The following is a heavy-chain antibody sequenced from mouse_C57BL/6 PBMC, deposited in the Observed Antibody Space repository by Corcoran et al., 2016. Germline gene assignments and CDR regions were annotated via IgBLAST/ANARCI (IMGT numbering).Heavy chain of an antibody. CDR3: ARFGYYGSSRYFDV. CDR2: IYPGSGST. Sequence: QVQLQQPGAELVKPGASVKMSCKASGYTFTSYWITWVKQRPGQGLEWIGDIYPGSGSTNYNEKFKSKATLTVDTSSSTAYMQLSSLTSEDSAVYYCARFGYYGSSRYFDVWGTGTTVTVSS. CDR1: GYTFTSYW. J-gene: IGHJ1*03. D-gene: IGHD1-1*01. V-gene: IGHV1-55*01.